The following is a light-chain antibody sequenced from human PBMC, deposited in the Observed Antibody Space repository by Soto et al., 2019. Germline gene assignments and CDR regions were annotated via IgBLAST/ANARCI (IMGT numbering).Light chain of an antibody. CDR1: SGHSYYA. CDR2: LNSDGSH. V-gene: IGLV4-69*01. Sequence: QSVLTQSPSAYASLGASVKLTCTLSSGHSYYAIAWHQQQPEKGPRYLMKLNSDGSHSKGDGIPDRFSGSSSGAERYLTISSLQSEDEADYYCQTWGTGGVVFGGGTQLTVL. J-gene: IGLJ2*01. CDR3: QTWGTGGVV.